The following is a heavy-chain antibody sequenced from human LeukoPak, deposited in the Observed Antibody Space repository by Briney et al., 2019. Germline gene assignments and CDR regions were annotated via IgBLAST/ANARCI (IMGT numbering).Heavy chain of an antibody. V-gene: IGHV3-21*01. D-gene: IGHD2-15*01. CDR3: AKPRAVVVAASFDY. J-gene: IGHJ4*02. CDR1: GFTFSSYS. Sequence: PGGSLRLSCAASGFTFSSYSMNWVRQAPGKGLEWVSSISSSSSYICYADSVKGRFTISRDNAKNSLYLQMNSLRAEDTAAYYCAKPRAVVVAASFDYWGQGTLVTVSS. CDR2: ISSSSSYI.